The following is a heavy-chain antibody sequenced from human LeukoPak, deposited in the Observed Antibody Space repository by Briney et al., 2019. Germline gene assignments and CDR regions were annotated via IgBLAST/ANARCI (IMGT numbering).Heavy chain of an antibody. D-gene: IGHD5-18*01. CDR3: AREIIQLPGYFGY. CDR1: GFTVSSNY. V-gene: IGHV3-53*01. Sequence: PGGSLRLSCAASGFTVSSNYMSWVRQAPGKGLEWVSVIYSGGSTYYADSVKGRFTISRDNSKNTLYLQMNSLRAEDTAVYYCAREIIQLPGYFGYWGQGTLVTVSS. J-gene: IGHJ4*02. CDR2: IYSGGST.